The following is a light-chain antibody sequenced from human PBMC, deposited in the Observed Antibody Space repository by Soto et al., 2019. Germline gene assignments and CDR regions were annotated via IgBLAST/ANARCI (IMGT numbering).Light chain of an antibody. V-gene: IGKV1-39*01. J-gene: IGKJ2*01. CDR3: QQTYRTPVT. CDR1: QTIATC. Sequence: IQMTQSPSSLSASVGDRVTITCRASQTIATCLNWYQQRPGQAPRLLIYAASNLDNGVPSTFSGSGSETVFTLTISSLQPEDFVTYFCQQTYRTPVTFGQGTKLEIK. CDR2: AAS.